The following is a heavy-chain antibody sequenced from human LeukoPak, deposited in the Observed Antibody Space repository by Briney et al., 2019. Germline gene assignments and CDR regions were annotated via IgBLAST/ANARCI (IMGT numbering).Heavy chain of an antibody. J-gene: IGHJ4*02. V-gene: IGHV4-38-2*02. Sequence: PSETLSLTCTVSGYSISSGYYWGWIRQPPGKGLEWIGSIYHSGSTYYNPSLKSRVTISVDTSKNQFSLKLSSVTAADTAVYYCARARWLQFFDYWGQGTLVTVSS. D-gene: IGHD5-24*01. CDR3: ARARWLQFFDY. CDR1: GYSISSGYY. CDR2: IYHSGST.